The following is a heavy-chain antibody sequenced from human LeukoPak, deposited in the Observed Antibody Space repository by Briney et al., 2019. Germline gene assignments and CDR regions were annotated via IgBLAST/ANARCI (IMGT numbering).Heavy chain of an antibody. V-gene: IGHV1-18*01. J-gene: IGHJ4*02. CDR2: ISAYNGNT. CDR3: ARGNYYYDSSGYFDY. D-gene: IGHD3-22*01. Sequence: ASVKVSCKASGYTFTSYGISWVRQAPGQRLEWMGWISAYNGNTNYAQKLQGRVTMTTDTSTSTAYMELRSLRSDDTAVYYCARGNYYYDSSGYFDYWGQGTLVTVSS. CDR1: GYTFTSYG.